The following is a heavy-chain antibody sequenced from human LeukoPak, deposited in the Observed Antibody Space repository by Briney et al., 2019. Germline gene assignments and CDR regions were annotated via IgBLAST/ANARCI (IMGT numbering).Heavy chain of an antibody. V-gene: IGHV3-23*01. CDR2: ISGSGGGT. CDR1: GITLSNYG. CDR3: AKRGVVIRVILVGFHKEAYYFDS. D-gene: IGHD3-22*01. J-gene: IGHJ4*02. Sequence: GGSLRLSCAVSGITLSNYGMSWVRQAPGKGLEWAAGISGSGGGTNYADSVKGRFTISRDNPKNTLYLQMNSLRAEDTAVYFCAKRGVVIRVILVGFHKEAYYFDSWGQGALVTVSS.